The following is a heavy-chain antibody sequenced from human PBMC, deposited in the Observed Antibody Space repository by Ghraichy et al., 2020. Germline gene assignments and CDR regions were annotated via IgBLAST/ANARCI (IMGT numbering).Heavy chain of an antibody. Sequence: SETLSLTCAVSGGSFTGYYWSWIRQSPGKGLDWIGEINHIGIINYNPSLKSRVTISVDTSKKQLSLKVNTVTGADTAVYYCARRGKAFCSGGNCLNLYYYYYMDVWGKGKTFTVS. V-gene: IGHV4-34*01. J-gene: IGHJ6*03. CDR1: GGSFTGYY. CDR2: INHIGII. CDR3: ARRGKAFCSGGNCLNLYYYYYMDV. D-gene: IGHD2-15*01.